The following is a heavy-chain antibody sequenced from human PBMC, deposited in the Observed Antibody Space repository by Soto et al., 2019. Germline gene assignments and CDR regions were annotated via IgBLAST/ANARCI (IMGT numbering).Heavy chain of an antibody. D-gene: IGHD2-15*01. Sequence: GASVKVSCKASGYTFTSYGISWVRQAPGQGLEWMGWISVYNGNTNYAQKLQGRVTMTTDTSTSTAYMELRSLRSDDTAVYYCARDLYCSGGSCYNWFDPWGQGTLVTVSS. V-gene: IGHV1-18*01. CDR2: ISVYNGNT. CDR3: ARDLYCSGGSCYNWFDP. J-gene: IGHJ5*02. CDR1: GYTFTSYG.